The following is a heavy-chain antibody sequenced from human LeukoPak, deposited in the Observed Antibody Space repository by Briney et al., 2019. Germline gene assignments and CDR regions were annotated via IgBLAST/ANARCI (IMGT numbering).Heavy chain of an antibody. V-gene: IGHV3-21*01. CDR1: GFTFSSYA. D-gene: IGHD2-15*01. Sequence: NAGGSLRLSCAASGFTFSSYAMNWVRQAPGKSLEWVSSISSGSSYIYYADSVKGRFTISRDNAKDSLYLQMNSLRADDTAVYYCARSSGGFDYWGQGTLVTVSS. J-gene: IGHJ4*02. CDR2: ISSGSSYI. CDR3: ARSSGGFDY.